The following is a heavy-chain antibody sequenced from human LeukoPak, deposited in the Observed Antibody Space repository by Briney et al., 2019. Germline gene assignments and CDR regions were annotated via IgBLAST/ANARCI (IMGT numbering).Heavy chain of an antibody. CDR2: ISFTGST. Sequence: SSETLSLTCTVSGGSISSSSYFWGWIRQPPGKGLEWIGSISFTGSTYYNSSLKSRVTLSVDTSKNQFSLKLSSVTAADTAVYYCARFRDYYGSGSYPPTDKAQILRDYYYYYMDVWGKGTTVTVSS. J-gene: IGHJ6*03. CDR1: GGSISSSSYF. CDR3: ARFRDYYGSGSYPPTDKAQILRDYYYYYMDV. V-gene: IGHV4-39*07. D-gene: IGHD3-10*01.